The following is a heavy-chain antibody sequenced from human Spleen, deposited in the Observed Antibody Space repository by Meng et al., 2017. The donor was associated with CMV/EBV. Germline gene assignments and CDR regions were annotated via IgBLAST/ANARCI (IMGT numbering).Heavy chain of an antibody. D-gene: IGHD3/OR15-3a*01. V-gene: IGHV1-69*05. CDR2: VIPIFGTA. J-gene: IGHJ6*02. CDR1: GGTFSSYA. Sequence: SVKVSCKASGGTFSSYAISWVRQAPGQGLEWMGGVIPIFGTANIAQKFQGRVTITTDESTSTVYMELSSLRSEDTAVYYCARDALPGTMIFGVVRDGMDVWGQGTTVTVSS. CDR3: ARDALPGTMIFGVVRDGMDV.